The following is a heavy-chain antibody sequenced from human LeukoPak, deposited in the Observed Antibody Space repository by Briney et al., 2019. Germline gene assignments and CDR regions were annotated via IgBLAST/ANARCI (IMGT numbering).Heavy chain of an antibody. CDR3: ARPSRYGNYYY. J-gene: IGHJ4*02. V-gene: IGHV4-39*01. D-gene: IGHD3-10*01. CDR2: MYYTGST. CDR1: GDSISGSSYY. Sequence: KPSETLSLTCTVSGDSISGSSYYWGWIRQPPGKGLEWIGSMYYTGSTSYNPSLKSRVTISVDTSKNQFSLKLSSVTAADTAVYYCARPSRYGNYYYWGQGTLVTVSS.